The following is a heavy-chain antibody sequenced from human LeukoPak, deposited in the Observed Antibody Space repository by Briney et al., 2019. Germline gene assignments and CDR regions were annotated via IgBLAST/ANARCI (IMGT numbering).Heavy chain of an antibody. CDR1: GFTFSGYS. CDR2: ITSSSSTI. V-gene: IGHV3-48*04. CDR3: ARDIVVVTAQFDP. Sequence: GGSLRLSCTASGFTFSGYSMNWVRQAPGKGLEWISYITSSSSTIYYADSVKGRFTISRDNAKNSLYLQMNSLRAEDTAVYYCARDIVVVTAQFDPWGQGTLVTVSS. J-gene: IGHJ5*02. D-gene: IGHD2-21*02.